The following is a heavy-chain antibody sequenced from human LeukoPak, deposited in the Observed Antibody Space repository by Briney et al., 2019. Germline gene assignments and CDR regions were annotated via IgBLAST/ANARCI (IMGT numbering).Heavy chain of an antibody. D-gene: IGHD3-10*01. CDR1: GFTFSSYT. Sequence: NTGGSLRLSRAASGFTFSSYTMNWVRQAPGKGLEWVSSISYGSSYIHYADSVKGRFTISRDNSKNTLYLQMNSLSVEDTAVYYCARVGYYASGPFSYFDYWGQGTLVTVSS. V-gene: IGHV3-21*01. J-gene: IGHJ4*02. CDR3: ARVGYYASGPFSYFDY. CDR2: ISYGSSYI.